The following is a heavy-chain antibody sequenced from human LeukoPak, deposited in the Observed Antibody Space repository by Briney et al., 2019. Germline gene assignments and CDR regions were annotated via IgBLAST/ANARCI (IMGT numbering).Heavy chain of an antibody. D-gene: IGHD3-22*01. CDR1: GGSISSSSYY. CDR3: ARRGTYYYDSSDYYYV. Sequence: PSETLSLTCTVSGGSISSSSYYWGWIRQPPGKGLEWIGSIYYSGSTYYNPSLKSRVTISVDTSKSQFSLKLSSVTAADTAVYYCARRGTYYYDSSDYYYVWGQGTLVTVSS. CDR2: IYYSGST. J-gene: IGHJ4*02. V-gene: IGHV4-39*01.